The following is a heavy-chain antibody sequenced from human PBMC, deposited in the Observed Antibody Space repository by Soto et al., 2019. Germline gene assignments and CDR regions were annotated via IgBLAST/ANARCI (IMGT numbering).Heavy chain of an antibody. J-gene: IGHJ4*02. CDR1: EFTFSNYE. CDR3: ARGLRNYYDRSGLHY. Sequence: LRLSCVGSEFTFSNYEMNWVRQAPGKGLEWVSYISYTGSTIYYADSVRGRFTISRDNSKNSLYLQMNSLRAEETAVYYCARGLRNYYDRSGLHYWGQGALVTVSS. CDR2: ISYTGSTI. D-gene: IGHD3-22*01. V-gene: IGHV3-48*03.